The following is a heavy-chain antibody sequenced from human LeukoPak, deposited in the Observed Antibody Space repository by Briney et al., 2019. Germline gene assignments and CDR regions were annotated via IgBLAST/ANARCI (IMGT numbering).Heavy chain of an antibody. CDR2: IYPGDSDT. D-gene: IGHD3-10*01. V-gene: IGHV5-51*01. CDR3: ARLYYGSGSFP. CDR1: GYTFTAYY. J-gene: IGHJ5*02. Sequence: ASVTVSCKASGYTFTAYYVHWVRQAPGQGLEWMGIIYPGDSDTRYSPSFQGQVTISADKSISTAYLQWSSLKASDTAVYYCARLYYGSGSFPWGQGTLVTVSS.